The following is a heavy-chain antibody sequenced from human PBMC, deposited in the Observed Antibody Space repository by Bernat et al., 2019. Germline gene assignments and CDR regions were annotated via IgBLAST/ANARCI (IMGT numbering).Heavy chain of an antibody. CDR2: INPNSGGT. D-gene: IGHD3-9*01. J-gene: IGHJ4*02. Sequence: QVQLVQSGAEVKKPGASVKVSCKASGYTFTGYYMHWVRQAPGQGLEWMGWINPNSGGTNYVQKFQGWVTMTRDTSISTAYMELSRLRSDDTAVYYCARGGVLRYFDWLFYFDYWGQGTLVTVSS. CDR3: ARGGVLRYFDWLFYFDY. CDR1: GYTFTGYY. V-gene: IGHV1-2*04.